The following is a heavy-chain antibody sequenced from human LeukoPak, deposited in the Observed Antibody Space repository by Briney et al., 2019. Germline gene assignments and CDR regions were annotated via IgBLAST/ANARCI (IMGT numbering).Heavy chain of an antibody. D-gene: IGHD1-26*01. CDR1: GGSFSGYY. V-gene: IGHV4-34*01. CDR2: IYHSGST. CDR3: ARRSDIGSSH. Sequence: SETLSLTCAVYGGSFSGYYWSWIRQPPGKGLEWIGEIYHSGSTNYNPSLKSRVTISIDKSKNHFSLKLNSVTAADTAVYYCARRSDIGSSHWGQGTLVTVSS. J-gene: IGHJ4*01.